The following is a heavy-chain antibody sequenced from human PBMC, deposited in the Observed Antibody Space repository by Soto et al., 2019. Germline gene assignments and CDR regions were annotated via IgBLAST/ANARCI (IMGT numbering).Heavy chain of an antibody. Sequence: QVQLQQSGPGLVKPSQTLSLTCAISGESVSTNSATWDWIRQSPSRGLEWLGRTYYRSKWYHDYAVPGKGPKTLNADPSNHQPPLPPNSVAPDQTAVYYCARPIGDSRLDSWGQGTLGTRSS. D-gene: IGHD5-18*01. CDR2: TYYRSKWYH. CDR3: ARPIGDSRLDS. V-gene: IGHV6-1*01. CDR1: GESVSTNSAT. J-gene: IGHJ5*01.